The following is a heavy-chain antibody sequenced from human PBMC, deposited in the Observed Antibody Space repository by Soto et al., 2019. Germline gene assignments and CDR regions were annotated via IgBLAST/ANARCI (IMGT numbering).Heavy chain of an antibody. Sequence: SETLSLTCTVSGGSISSYDWSWIRQPPGKGLEWIGYIYYSGSTNYNPSLKSRVTISVDTSKNQFSLKLSSVTAADTAVYYCARDGAYDYSNYGSYYYGMDVWGQGTTVTVSS. CDR3: ARDGAYDYSNYGSYYYGMDV. D-gene: IGHD4-4*01. J-gene: IGHJ6*02. V-gene: IGHV4-59*01. CDR2: IYYSGST. CDR1: GGSISSYD.